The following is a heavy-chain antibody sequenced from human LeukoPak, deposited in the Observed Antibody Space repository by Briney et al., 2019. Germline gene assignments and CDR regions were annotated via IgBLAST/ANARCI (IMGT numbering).Heavy chain of an antibody. CDR3: ARGPTSGYDYRPMDY. V-gene: IGHV4-59*01. Sequence: SETLSLTCTVSGGSISSYYWSWIRQPPGKGLEWIGYIYYSGSTNYNPSLKSRVTISVDMSKNQFSLKLSSVTAADTAVYYCARGPTSGYDYRPMDYWGQGTLVTASS. CDR2: IYYSGST. CDR1: GGSISSYY. D-gene: IGHD5-12*01. J-gene: IGHJ4*02.